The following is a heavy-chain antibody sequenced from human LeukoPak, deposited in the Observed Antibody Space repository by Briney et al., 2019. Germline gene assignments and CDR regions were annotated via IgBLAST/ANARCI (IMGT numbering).Heavy chain of an antibody. CDR2: IIPIFGTA. CDR1: GGTFSSYA. CDR3: EGSYGNHLNYMDV. Sequence: ASVKVSCKASGGTFSSYAISWVRQAPGQGLEWMGGIIPIFGTANYAQKFQGSVTITADESTSTAYMELSSLRSEDTAVYYCEGSYGNHLNYMDVWGKGTTVTVSS. D-gene: IGHD5-18*01. V-gene: IGHV1-69*13. J-gene: IGHJ6*03.